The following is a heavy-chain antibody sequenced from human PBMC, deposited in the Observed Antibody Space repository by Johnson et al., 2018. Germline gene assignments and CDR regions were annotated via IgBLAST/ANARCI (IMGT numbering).Heavy chain of an antibody. Sequence: VQLVESGGGLVKPGGSLRLSCAASGFTFSNAWMSWVRQAPGKGLEWVGRIKSKTDGGTTDYAAPVKGRFTITRDDSKNTLYLKMNSLKTEDTAVHYCTTGYGVGALDMWGQGTMVTVSS. D-gene: IGHD1-1*01. CDR2: IKSKTDGGTT. V-gene: IGHV3-15*01. CDR3: TTGYGVGALDM. J-gene: IGHJ3*02. CDR1: GFTFSNAW.